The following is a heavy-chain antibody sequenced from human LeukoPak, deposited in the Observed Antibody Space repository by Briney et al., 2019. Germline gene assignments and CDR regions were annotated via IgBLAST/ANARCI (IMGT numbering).Heavy chain of an antibody. V-gene: IGHV3-30*02. CDR3: AKDQEAPPGEGYFDL. Sequence: PGGSLRLSCAASGFTFSSYGMHWVRQAPGKGLEWVAFIQYDGSNKYYADSVKGRFTISRDNSKNTLYLQMNSLRAEDTAVYYCAKDQEAPPGEGYFDLWGCGTLVTVSS. J-gene: IGHJ2*01. CDR1: GFTFSSYG. CDR2: IQYDGSNK. D-gene: IGHD1-14*01.